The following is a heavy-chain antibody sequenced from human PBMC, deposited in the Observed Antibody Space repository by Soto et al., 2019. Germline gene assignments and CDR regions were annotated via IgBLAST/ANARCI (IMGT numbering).Heavy chain of an antibody. J-gene: IGHJ4*02. D-gene: IGHD3-10*01. V-gene: IGHV1-18*01. CDR2: ISAYNGNT. CDR1: GYTFTSYG. Sequence: QVQLVQSGAEVKKPGASVKVSCKASGYTFTSYGISWVRQAPGQGLEWMGWISAYNGNTNYAQKLQGXVXXXTXXSTSTAHMELRSLRSDDTAVYYCARELIYGSGSYYWGQGTLVTVSS. CDR3: ARELIYGSGSYY.